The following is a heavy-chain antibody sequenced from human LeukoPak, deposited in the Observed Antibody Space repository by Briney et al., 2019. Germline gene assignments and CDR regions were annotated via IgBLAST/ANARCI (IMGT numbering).Heavy chain of an antibody. CDR1: GFTLSNYW. CDR2: ISSDGQST. V-gene: IGHV3-74*01. D-gene: IGHD2-15*01. J-gene: IGHJ6*02. Sequence: GGSLRLSCAASGFTLSNYWMHWVRQLPVPGKGLVWVSRISSDGQSTRYANSVKGRFTISRDNAKNSLYLQMNSLRAEDTALYYCAKGKGSGYYYGMDVWGQGTTVTVSS. CDR3: AKGKGSGYYYGMDV.